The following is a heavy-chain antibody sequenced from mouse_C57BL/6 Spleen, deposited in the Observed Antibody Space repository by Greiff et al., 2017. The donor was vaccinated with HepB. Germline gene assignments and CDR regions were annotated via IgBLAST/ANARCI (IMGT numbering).Heavy chain of an antibody. J-gene: IGHJ3*01. CDR2: IYPRSGNT. D-gene: IGHD2-2*01. V-gene: IGHV1-81*01. CDR1: GYTFTSYG. Sequence: VKLQESGAELARPGASVKLSCKASGYTFTSYGISWVKQRTGQGLEWIGEIYPRSGNTYYNEKFKGKATLTADKSSSTAYMELRSLTSEDSAVYFCARGYDWFAYWGQGTLVTVSA. CDR3: ARGYDWFAY.